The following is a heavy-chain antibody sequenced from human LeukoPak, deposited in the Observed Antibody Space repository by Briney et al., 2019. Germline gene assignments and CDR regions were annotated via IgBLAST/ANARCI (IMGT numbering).Heavy chain of an antibody. V-gene: IGHV3-7*01. J-gene: IGHJ1*01. Sequence: GGSLRLSCAAFGFTFSSYWMSWVRQAPGKGLEWVANIKHDESEKYYVDSVKGRFTISRDNAKNSLYLHMNSLRAEDTAVYYCARDKIAAATTGSSFHHWGQGTLVTVSS. CDR2: IKHDESEK. D-gene: IGHD6-13*01. CDR1: GFTFSSYW. CDR3: ARDKIAAATTGSSFHH.